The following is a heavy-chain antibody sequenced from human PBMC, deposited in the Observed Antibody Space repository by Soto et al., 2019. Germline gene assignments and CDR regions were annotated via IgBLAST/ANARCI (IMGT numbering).Heavy chain of an antibody. D-gene: IGHD1-1*01. Sequence: ASVKVSCKASGCTFSSYAISWVRQAPGQGLEWMGGIIPIFGTANYAQKFQGRVTITADKSTSTAYMELSRLRSEDTAVYYCARDPIQLERLNGMDVWRQGDTIAVSS. V-gene: IGHV1-69*06. CDR1: GCTFSSYA. J-gene: IGHJ6*02. CDR2: IIPIFGTA. CDR3: ARDPIQLERLNGMDV.